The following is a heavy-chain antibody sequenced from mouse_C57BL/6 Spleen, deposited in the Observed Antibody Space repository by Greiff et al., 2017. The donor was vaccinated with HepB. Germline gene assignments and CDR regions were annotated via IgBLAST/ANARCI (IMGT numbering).Heavy chain of an antibody. V-gene: IGHV1-9*01. Sequence: VHLQQSGAELMKPGASVKLSCKATGYTFTGYWIEWVKQRPGHGLEWIGEILPGSGSTNYNEKFEGKATFTADTSSNTAYMQLSSLTTEDSAIYYCARGGTAQAYYYAMDYWGQGTSVTVSS. D-gene: IGHD3-2*02. CDR1: GYTFTGYW. J-gene: IGHJ4*01. CDR2: ILPGSGST. CDR3: ARGGTAQAYYYAMDY.